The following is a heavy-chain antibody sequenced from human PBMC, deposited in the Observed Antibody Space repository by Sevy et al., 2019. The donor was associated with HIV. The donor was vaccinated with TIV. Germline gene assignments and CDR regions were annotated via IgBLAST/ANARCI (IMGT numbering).Heavy chain of an antibody. CDR3: ARQYCSSTSCNGDYYYGMDV. Sequence: GESLKISCKGSGYSFTSYWIGWVRQMPGKGLEWMGIIYPGDSDTRYSPSFQGQVTISADKSISTAYLQWSSLKASDTAMYYCARQYCSSTSCNGDYYYGMDVWGQGTTVTVSS. CDR2: IYPGDSDT. D-gene: IGHD2-2*01. J-gene: IGHJ6*02. V-gene: IGHV5-51*01. CDR1: GYSFTSYW.